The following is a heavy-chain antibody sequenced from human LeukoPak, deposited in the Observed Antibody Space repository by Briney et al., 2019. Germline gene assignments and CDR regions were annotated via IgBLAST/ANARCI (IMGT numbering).Heavy chain of an antibody. CDR1: GFTFSDYY. V-gene: IGHV3-11*04. J-gene: IGHJ4*02. CDR3: ARDFYEVDPYYYDSSGYPY. Sequence: GGSLRLSCAASGFTFSDYYMSWIRQAPGKGLEWVSYISSSGSTIYYADSVKCRFTISRDNAKNSLYLQMNSLRAEDTAVYYCARDFYEVDPYYYDSSGYPYWGQGTLVTVSS. D-gene: IGHD3-22*01. CDR2: ISSSGSTI.